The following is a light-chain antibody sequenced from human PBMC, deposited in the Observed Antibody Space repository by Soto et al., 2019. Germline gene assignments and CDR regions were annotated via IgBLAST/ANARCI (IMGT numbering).Light chain of an antibody. CDR2: KAS. J-gene: IGKJ2*01. V-gene: IGKV1-5*03. Sequence: DIQMTQSPSALSASVGDRVTITCRASQNINDRLAWYQQTPGKAPKLLIFKASKYQSGVPSTFSGSGSGTEFTLTISSLQPGDFATYYCQQSYSTPRTFGQGTKLEIK. CDR1: QNINDR. CDR3: QQSYSTPRT.